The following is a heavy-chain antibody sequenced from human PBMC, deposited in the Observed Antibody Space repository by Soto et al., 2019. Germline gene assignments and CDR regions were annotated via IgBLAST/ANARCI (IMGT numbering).Heavy chain of an antibody. CDR3: ARNMDYYYGRGSGNGHGV. CDR1: GYTFTAYY. CDR2: INPKFGDT. D-gene: IGHD3-10*02. V-gene: IGHV1-2*02. J-gene: IGHJ6*02. Sequence: QVPLVQSGAEVKEPGDSVRVSCEASGYTFTAYYIHWVRQAPGQGLEWMGWINPKFGDTTYAQDFQGRVSMTRDMSISTVYIELSRLTSDDTAIYYCARNMDYYYGRGSGNGHGVWGQGTTVTVFS.